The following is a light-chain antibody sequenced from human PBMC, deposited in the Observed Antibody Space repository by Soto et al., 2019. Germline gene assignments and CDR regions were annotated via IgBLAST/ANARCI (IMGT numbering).Light chain of an antibody. CDR1: QSVFNN. CDR2: GAS. J-gene: IGKJ1*01. CDR3: QQYNNWPPWT. V-gene: IGKV3-15*01. Sequence: DIVMTQSPAIVSVSPGEAVTLSCEASQSVFNNLAWYQQKPGQPPSLLIYGASTRATGVPARFSGSGSGTEFTLTISSLQSEDFALYYCQQYNNWPPWTFGQGSQVEIK.